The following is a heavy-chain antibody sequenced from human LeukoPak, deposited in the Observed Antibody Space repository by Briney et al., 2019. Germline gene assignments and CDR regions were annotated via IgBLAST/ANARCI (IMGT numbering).Heavy chain of an antibody. CDR3: ARNSDFWSGYYTSGFDY. V-gene: IGHV1-2*06. J-gene: IGHJ4*02. Sequence: ASVKVSCKASGYTFTGYYMHWVRQAPGQGLEWMGRINPNSGGTNYAQKFQGRVTMTRDTSISTAYMELSRLRSDDTAVYYCARNSDFWSGYYTSGFDYWGQGTLVTVSS. CDR2: INPNSGGT. D-gene: IGHD3-3*01. CDR1: GYTFTGYY.